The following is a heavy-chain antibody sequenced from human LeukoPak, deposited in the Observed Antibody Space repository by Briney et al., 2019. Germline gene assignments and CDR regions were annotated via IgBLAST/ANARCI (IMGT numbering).Heavy chain of an antibody. CDR2: ISSSSSYV. CDR1: GFTFSSYS. Sequence: GGSLRLSCAASGFTFSSYSMNWVRQAPGKGLEWVSPISSSSSYVYYADSVKGRFTISRDNAKNSLYLQMNSLRAEDTAVYYCARARQQLDFDYWGQGTLVTVSS. CDR3: ARARQQLDFDY. J-gene: IGHJ4*02. V-gene: IGHV3-21*01. D-gene: IGHD6-13*01.